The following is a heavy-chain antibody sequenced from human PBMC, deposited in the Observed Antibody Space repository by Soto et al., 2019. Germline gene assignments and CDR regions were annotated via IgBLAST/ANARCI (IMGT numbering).Heavy chain of an antibody. V-gene: IGHV3-30*03. Sequence: QVQLVESGGGVVESERSLRLSCVTSGFKFGDYAMHWVRQAPGKGLEWVAVISYDGRHTYYADSVKGRFTISRDNSRNTLSLQMNSLRDDTAVYYCARDRVWSRMRVYGMDVWGRGTTVTVSS. J-gene: IGHJ6*02. CDR3: ARDRVWSRMRVYGMDV. CDR1: GFKFGDYA. D-gene: IGHD3-3*01. CDR2: ISYDGRHT.